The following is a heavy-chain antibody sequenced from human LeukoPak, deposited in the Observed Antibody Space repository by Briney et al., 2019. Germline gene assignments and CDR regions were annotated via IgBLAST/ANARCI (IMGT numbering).Heavy chain of an antibody. D-gene: IGHD5-24*01. V-gene: IGHV3-23*01. CDR2: ISGSGDNT. CDR1: GFTFSSYA. CDR3: ARSSTTEMHFDY. J-gene: IGHJ4*02. Sequence: GGSLRLSCAASGFTFSSYAMSWVRQAPGKGLEWVSGISGSGDNTYYADSVKGRFTISRDNAKNSLYLQMNSLRDEDTAVYYCARSSTTEMHFDYWGQGTLVTVSS.